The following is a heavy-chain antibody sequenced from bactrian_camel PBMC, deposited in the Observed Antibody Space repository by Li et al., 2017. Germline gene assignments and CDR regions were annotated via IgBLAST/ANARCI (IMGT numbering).Heavy chain of an antibody. Sequence: HVQLVESGGGLVQPGGSQRLSCAGSGFTFSSYWMSWVRQAPGKGLEWISIMKTDGSGAYYADSVKGRFTVSGDNAKNTMYLQLDSLKPEDTAMYYCVKEGDMWHPFGSWGQGTQVTVS. V-gene: IGHV3S1*01. J-gene: IGHJ6*01. D-gene: IGHD7*01. CDR3: VKEGDMWHPFGS. CDR1: GFTFSSYW. CDR2: MKTDGSGA.